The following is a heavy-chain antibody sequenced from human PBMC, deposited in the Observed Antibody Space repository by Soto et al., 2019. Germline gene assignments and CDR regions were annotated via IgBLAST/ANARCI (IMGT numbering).Heavy chain of an antibody. CDR3: GRGPMEIAARLLDY. D-gene: IGHD6-6*01. Sequence: SETLSLTCAVYGGSFSGYYWSWIRQPPGKGLEWIGEINHSGSTNYNPSLKSRVTISVDTSKNQFSLKLSSVTAADTAVYYCGRGPMEIAARLLDYWGQGTLVTVSS. J-gene: IGHJ4*02. CDR2: INHSGST. CDR1: GGSFSGYY. V-gene: IGHV4-34*01.